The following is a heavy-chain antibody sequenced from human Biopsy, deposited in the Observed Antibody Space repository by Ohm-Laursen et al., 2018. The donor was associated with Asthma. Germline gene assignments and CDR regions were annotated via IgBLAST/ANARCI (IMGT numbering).Heavy chain of an antibody. CDR1: GYTFRSYG. CDR2: INPNGGGT. D-gene: IGHD7-27*01. J-gene: IGHJ5*02. CDR3: ARGQKSPGDRWFDP. Sequence: SVKVSCKSSGYTFRSYGVSWVRQAPGQGLEWMGRINPNGGGTHYAQKFQGRVTLTRDTSISTAYMDLSALTSDDTAVYYCARGQKSPGDRWFDPWGQGTLVTVSS. V-gene: IGHV1-2*06.